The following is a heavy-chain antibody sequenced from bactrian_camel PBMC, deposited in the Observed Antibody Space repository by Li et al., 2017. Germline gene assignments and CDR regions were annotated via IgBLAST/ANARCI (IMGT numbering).Heavy chain of an antibody. CDR2: VDSEGNT. V-gene: IGHV3S53*01. CDR1: GFGPKVYC. J-gene: IGHJ4*01. D-gene: IGHD7*01. Sequence: VQLVESGGGLVQPGWSLRLSCVGSGFGPKVYCMGWFRQAPGKEREGVAAVDSEGNTSYVESVKGRFVISQDAGKNTVYLQMNSLKPEDTAMYYCAADWSTYRKRSVYDGGCRGESSGQGTQVTVS.